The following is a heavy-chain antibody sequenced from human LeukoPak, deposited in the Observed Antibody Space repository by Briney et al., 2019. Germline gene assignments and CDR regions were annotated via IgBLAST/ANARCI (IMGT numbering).Heavy chain of an antibody. J-gene: IGHJ3*02. CDR3: AREVWSAFDI. CDR1: GGSISSYY. V-gene: IGHV4-59*12. CDR2: IYYSGST. D-gene: IGHD2-21*01. Sequence: WETLSLTCTVSGGSISSYYWSWIRQPPGKGLEWIGYIYYSGSTNYNPSLKSRVTISVDTSKNQFSLKLSSVTAADTAVYYCAREVWSAFDIWGQGTMVTVSS.